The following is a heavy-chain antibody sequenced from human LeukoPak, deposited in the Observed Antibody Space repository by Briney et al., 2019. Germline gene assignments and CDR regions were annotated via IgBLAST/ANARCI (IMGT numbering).Heavy chain of an antibody. J-gene: IGHJ5*02. CDR2: ISGTSTTM. V-gene: IGHV3-48*04. Sequence: PGGSLRLSCAASGFTFSSYSMNWVRQAPGKGLDWVSYISGTSTTMHYADSVKGRFTISRDNAKNSLYLQMNSLRAEDTAVYYCARTGPSVWFDPWGQGTLVTVSS. D-gene: IGHD1-14*01. CDR3: ARTGPSVWFDP. CDR1: GFTFSSYS.